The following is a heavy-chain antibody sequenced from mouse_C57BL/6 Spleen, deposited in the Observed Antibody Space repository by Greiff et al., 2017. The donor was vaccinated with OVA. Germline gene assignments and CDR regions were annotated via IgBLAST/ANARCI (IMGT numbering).Heavy chain of an antibody. CDR2: IDPSDSYT. CDR1: GYTFTSYW. J-gene: IGHJ3*01. V-gene: IGHV1-50*01. CDR3: ARKVAY. Sequence: VQLQQPGAELVKPGASVKLSCKASGYTFTSYWMQWVKQRPGQGLEWIGEIDPSDSYTNYNQKFKGKATLTVDTSSSTAYMQLSSLTSEDSAVYYCARKVAYWGKGTLVTVSA.